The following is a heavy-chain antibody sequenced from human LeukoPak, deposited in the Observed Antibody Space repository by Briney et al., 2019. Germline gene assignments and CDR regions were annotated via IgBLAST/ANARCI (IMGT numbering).Heavy chain of an antibody. J-gene: IGHJ4*02. D-gene: IGHD3-16*01. CDR1: GYTFTSYY. V-gene: IGHV1-46*01. CDR3: AKLATSDTGETY. Sequence: ASVKVSCKASGYTFTSYYMHWVRQAPGQGLEWMGIINPSGGSTSYARKFQGRVTMTRDTSTSTVYMELSSLRSEDTAVYYCAKLATSDTGETYWGQGTLATVSS. CDR2: INPSGGST.